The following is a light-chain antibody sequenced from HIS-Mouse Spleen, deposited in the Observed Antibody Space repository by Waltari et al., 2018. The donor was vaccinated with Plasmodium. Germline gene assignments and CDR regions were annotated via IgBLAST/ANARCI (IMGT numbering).Light chain of an antibody. V-gene: IGKV1-39*01. CDR3: QQSYSTWT. Sequence: IQLPQSPSSLSASVGDRVTITCRASQSISSYLNWYQQKPGKAPNLLIYAASSLQSGVPSRFSGSGSGTDFTLTISSLQPEDFATYYCQQSYSTWTFGQGTKVEIK. CDR2: AAS. CDR1: QSISSY. J-gene: IGKJ1*01.